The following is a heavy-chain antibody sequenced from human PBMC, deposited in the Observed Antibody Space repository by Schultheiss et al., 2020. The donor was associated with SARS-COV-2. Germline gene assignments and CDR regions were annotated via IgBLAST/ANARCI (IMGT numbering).Heavy chain of an antibody. J-gene: IGHJ4*02. Sequence: ASVKVSCKASGYTFTGFYINWLRQARGRLEWMGWINPDSGDTKCAQKFQGWVTLTRDTSISTAYMDLRRLTSDDTDVYYCARLGDLDFWGQGTLVTVSS. CDR3: ARLGDLDF. CDR1: GYTFTGFY. V-gene: IGHV1-2*04. D-gene: IGHD3-16*01. CDR2: INPDSGDT.